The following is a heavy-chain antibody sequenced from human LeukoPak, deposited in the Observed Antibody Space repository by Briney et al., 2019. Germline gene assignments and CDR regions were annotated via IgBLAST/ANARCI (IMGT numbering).Heavy chain of an antibody. CDR3: AKDPGSGSYYNPFQAFDI. CDR1: GFTFDDYA. V-gene: IGHV3-9*01. Sequence: PGRSLRLSCAASGFTFDDYAMHWVRQAPGKGLEWVSGISWNSGSIGYADSVKGRFTISRDNAKNSLYLQMNSLRAEDTALYYCAKDPGSGSYYNPFQAFDIWGQGTMVTVSS. CDR2: ISWNSGSI. J-gene: IGHJ3*02. D-gene: IGHD3-10*01.